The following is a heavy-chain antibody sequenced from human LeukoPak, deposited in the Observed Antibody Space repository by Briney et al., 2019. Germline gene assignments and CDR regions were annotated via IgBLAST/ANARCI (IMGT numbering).Heavy chain of an antibody. CDR2: IRYDGSNK. V-gene: IGHV3-30*02. Sequence: PGGSLRLSCAASGFTFSSYGMSWVRQAPGKGLEWVAFIRYDGSNKYYADSVKGRFTISRDNSKNTLYLQMNSLRAEDTAVYYCARARRPTDPRRENYYYYYMDVWGKGTTVTVSS. J-gene: IGHJ6*03. CDR3: ARARRPTDPRRENYYYYYMDV. CDR1: GFTFSSYG. D-gene: IGHD6-6*01.